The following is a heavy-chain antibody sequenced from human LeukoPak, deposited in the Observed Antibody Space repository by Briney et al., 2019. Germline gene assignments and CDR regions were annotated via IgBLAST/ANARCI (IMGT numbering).Heavy chain of an antibody. CDR2: IYTSGST. D-gene: IGHD6-6*01. CDR3: ARLLRYSSSVGWFDP. CDR1: GVSISSYY. Sequence: PSETLSLTCTVSGVSISSYYWSWIRQPPGKGLEWIGYIYTSGSTNYNPSLKSRVTISVDTSKNQFSLKLSSVTAADTAVYYCARLLRYSSSVGWFDPWGQGTLVTVS. V-gene: IGHV4-4*09. J-gene: IGHJ5*02.